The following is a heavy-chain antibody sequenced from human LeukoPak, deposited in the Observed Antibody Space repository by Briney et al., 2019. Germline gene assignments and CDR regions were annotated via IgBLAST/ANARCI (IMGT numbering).Heavy chain of an antibody. J-gene: IGHJ4*02. CDR3: ARESKYYDSSGTNIDY. Sequence: SETLSLTCAVYGGSFSGYYWSWIRQPPGKGLEWIGSIYYSGSTYYNPSLKSRVTISVDTSKNQFSLKLSSVTAADTAVYYCARESKYYDSSGTNIDYWGQGTLVTVSS. V-gene: IGHV4-34*01. CDR2: IYYSGST. D-gene: IGHD3-22*01. CDR1: GGSFSGYY.